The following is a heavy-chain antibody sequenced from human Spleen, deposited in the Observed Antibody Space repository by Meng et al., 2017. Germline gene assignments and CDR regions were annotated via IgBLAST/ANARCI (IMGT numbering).Heavy chain of an antibody. V-gene: IGHV4-39*01. CDR3: ARGKRYGDYFDY. Sequence: QLQLQESGTGLVKPSETLSPPCTVSGGTISTSDFYWAWIRQSPGKGLEWIGCVYSSGTTYYNPSLKSRVTMSVDTPENKFSLKLSAVTAADTAVYFCARGKRYGDYFDYWGQGTLVTVSS. D-gene: IGHD4/OR15-4a*01. CDR2: VYSSGTT. J-gene: IGHJ4*02. CDR1: GGTISTSDFY.